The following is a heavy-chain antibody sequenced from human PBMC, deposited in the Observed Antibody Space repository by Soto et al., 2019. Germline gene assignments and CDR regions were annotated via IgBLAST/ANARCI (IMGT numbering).Heavy chain of an antibody. CDR3: AWTRKDSSGGYDDY. CDR1: GGSFSGYY. Sequence: QVQLQQWGAGLLKPSETLSLTCAVYGGSFSGYYWSWIRQPPGKGLEWIGEINHSGSTNYNPSLRSRVTLSINSSKNQVSLKLSSVTASDTAVYYCAWTRKDSSGGYDDYWGQGTLVTVSS. V-gene: IGHV4-34*01. D-gene: IGHD6-19*01. CDR2: INHSGST. J-gene: IGHJ4*02.